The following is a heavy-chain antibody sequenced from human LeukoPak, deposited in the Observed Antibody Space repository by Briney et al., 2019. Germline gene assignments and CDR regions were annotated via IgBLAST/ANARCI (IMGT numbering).Heavy chain of an antibody. J-gene: IGHJ4*02. CDR2: ISDSDGNT. V-gene: IGHV3-23*01. CDR1: GFTFSSYA. D-gene: IGHD2-2*01. CDR3: AKVSTTSCYGWNDY. Sequence: GGSLRLSCAASGFTFSSYAVSWVRQAPGKGLEWVSAISDSDGNTYYADSVKGRFTISRDKSKSTLYLQMNSPRADDTAVYYCAKVSTTSCYGWNDYWGQGTLVTVSS.